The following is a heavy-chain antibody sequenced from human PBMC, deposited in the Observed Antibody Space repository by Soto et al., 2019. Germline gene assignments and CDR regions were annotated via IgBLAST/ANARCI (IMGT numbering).Heavy chain of an antibody. J-gene: IGHJ5*02. D-gene: IGHD4-17*01. CDR3: ARGYGGYFHWFDP. Sequence: QVQLVQSGAEVKKPGASVKVSCKASGYTFTSYAMHWVRQAPGQRLEWMGWINAGNGNTKYSQKFQGRVTITRDTSVSTAYMDLSSLRSEDTAVYYCARGYGGYFHWFDPWGQGTLVTVSS. CDR2: INAGNGNT. V-gene: IGHV1-3*01. CDR1: GYTFTSYA.